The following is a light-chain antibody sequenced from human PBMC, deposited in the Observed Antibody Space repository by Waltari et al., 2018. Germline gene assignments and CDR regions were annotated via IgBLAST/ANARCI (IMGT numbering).Light chain of an antibody. CDR2: GAS. CDR1: QSVSTR. CDR3: HQYNNWPWT. Sequence: DTVMPQSPATLSVSPGEGATLFCRASQSVSTRLAWSQHIPGQAPRLLIYGASARATGIPARFSGSGSGTEFTLTISSLQSEDFAVYYCHQYNNWPWTFGQGTKVEIK. J-gene: IGKJ1*01. V-gene: IGKV3-15*01.